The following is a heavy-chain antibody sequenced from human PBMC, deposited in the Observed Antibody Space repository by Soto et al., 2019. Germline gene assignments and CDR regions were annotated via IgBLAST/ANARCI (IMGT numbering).Heavy chain of an antibody. V-gene: IGHV1-18*04. CDR2: VSPSYGKT. CDR3: AREGVPLATLPDNSFAS. J-gene: IGHJ5*01. Sequence: QVHLVQSGAEVKKPGASVKVSCKASNYTFTNYGVGWVRQAPGQGLEWMGWVSPSYGKTYYAHKLQGRVTMTADTSTGTLYMELRSLRSDDTAVYFCAREGVPLATLPDNSFASWGQGTLVTVSS. CDR1: NYTFTNYG. D-gene: IGHD2-15*01.